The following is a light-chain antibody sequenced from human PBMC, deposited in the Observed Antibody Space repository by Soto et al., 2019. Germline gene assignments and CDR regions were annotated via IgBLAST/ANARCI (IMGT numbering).Light chain of an antibody. Sequence: EIVLTQSPGTLSLSPGERATLSCRASQSVSSSYLAWYQQKPGQAPRLFIYNASSRATGIPDRFSGGGSATDFTLTISRLEPEDFAVYYCQHYLSSPSRLTFGGGTKVEIK. CDR3: QHYLSSPSRLT. CDR2: NAS. J-gene: IGKJ4*01. CDR1: QSVSSSY. V-gene: IGKV3-20*01.